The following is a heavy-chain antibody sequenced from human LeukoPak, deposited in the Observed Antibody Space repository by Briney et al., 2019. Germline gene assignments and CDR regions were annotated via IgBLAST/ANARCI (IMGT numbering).Heavy chain of an antibody. CDR1: GGSISSYY. CDR3: AKNPDSSGWYFDY. Sequence: PSETLSLTCTVSGGSISSYYWSWIRQPPGKGLEWIGYIYYSGSTNYNPSLKSRVTISVDTSKNQFSLKLSSVTAADTAVYYCAKNPDSSGWYFDYWGQGTLVTVSS. CDR2: IYYSGST. V-gene: IGHV4-59*01. J-gene: IGHJ4*02. D-gene: IGHD6-19*01.